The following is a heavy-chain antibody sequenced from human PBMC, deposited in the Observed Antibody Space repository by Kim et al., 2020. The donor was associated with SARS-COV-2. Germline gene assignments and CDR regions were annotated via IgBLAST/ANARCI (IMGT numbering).Heavy chain of an antibody. CDR2: ININTGNP. D-gene: IGHD3-10*01. Sequence: ASVKVSCKASGYIFSNYGINWVRQAPGQGLEWMGWININTGNPTYAQGFTGRFVFSLDTSVSTAYLQISSLKAEDTAVYYCARDLIGDRHWCFDLWGRGTLVTVSS. CDR1: GYIFSNYG. V-gene: IGHV7-4-1*02. CDR3: ARDLIGDRHWCFDL. J-gene: IGHJ2*01.